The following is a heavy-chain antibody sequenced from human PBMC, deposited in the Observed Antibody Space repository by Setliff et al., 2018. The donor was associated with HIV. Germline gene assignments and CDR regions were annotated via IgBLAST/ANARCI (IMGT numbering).Heavy chain of an antibody. CDR2: INPNSGGT. V-gene: IGHV1-2*02. CDR1: GYTFTGYY. J-gene: IGHJ5*01. Sequence: ASVKVSCKASGYTFTGYYMHWVRQAPGQGLEWMGWINPNSGGTKYAQKFQGRVTITADESTSTAYMELSSLRSEDTAVYDCARGARVHGYGYGDSTLEGGVVAGAPTVIDIPNPLQSLSWG. D-gene: IGHD2-15*01. CDR3: ARGARVHGYGYGDSTLEGGVVAGAPTVIDIPNPLQSLS.